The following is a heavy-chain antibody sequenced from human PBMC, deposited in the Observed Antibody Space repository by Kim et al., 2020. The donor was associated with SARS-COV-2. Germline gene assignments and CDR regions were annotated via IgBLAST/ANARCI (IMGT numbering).Heavy chain of an antibody. D-gene: IGHD4-17*01. V-gene: IGHV3-64*01. CDR3: ARDDYGDYAVDY. Sequence: SYSSSVRGRFTISRDNSKSTLYLHMGSLRPEDTAIYYCARDDYGDYAVDYWGQGTLVAVSS. J-gene: IGHJ4*02.